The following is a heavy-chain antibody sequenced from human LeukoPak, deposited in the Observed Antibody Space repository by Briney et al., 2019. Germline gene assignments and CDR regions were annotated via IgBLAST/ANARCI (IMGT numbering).Heavy chain of an antibody. V-gene: IGHV1-2*02. CDR1: GYTFTGYY. CDR3: ARGHDDRGLYYMDV. J-gene: IGHJ6*03. CDR2: INPNSGGT. Sequence: ASVKVSCKASGYTFTGYYMHWVRQAPGQGLEWMGWINPNSGGTNYAQKFQGRVTMTRNTSISTAYMELSSLRSEDTAVYYCARGHDDRGLYYMDVWGKGTTVTISS. D-gene: IGHD3-22*01.